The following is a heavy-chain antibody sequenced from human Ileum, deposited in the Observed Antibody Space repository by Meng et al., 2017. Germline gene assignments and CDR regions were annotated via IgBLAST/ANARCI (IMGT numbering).Heavy chain of an antibody. J-gene: IGHJ4*02. CDR3: AKGGRQLWSTIDY. CDR1: RFTFSSYT. CDR2: ISQDGSNK. V-gene: IGHV3-30*04. Sequence: GGSLRLSCAASRFTFSSYTMHWVRQAPGKGLEWVSAISQDGSNKHYADAVKGRFTISRDNSKNTLYLQMNSLRAEDTAVYYCAKGGRQLWSTIDYWGQGTRVTGSS. D-gene: IGHD5-18*01.